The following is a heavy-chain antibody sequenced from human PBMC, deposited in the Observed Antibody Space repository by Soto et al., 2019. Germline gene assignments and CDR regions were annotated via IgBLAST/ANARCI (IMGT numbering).Heavy chain of an antibody. Sequence: SRKASGYTFTGYYMHWVRQAPGQGLEWMGWINPNSGGTNYAQKFQGWVTMTRDTSISTAYRELSRLRSDDTAVYYCARESVESGYEFDYWGQGTLVTVSS. CDR3: ARESVESGYEFDY. CDR2: INPNSGGT. D-gene: IGHD5-12*01. J-gene: IGHJ4*02. V-gene: IGHV1-2*04. CDR1: GYTFTGYY.